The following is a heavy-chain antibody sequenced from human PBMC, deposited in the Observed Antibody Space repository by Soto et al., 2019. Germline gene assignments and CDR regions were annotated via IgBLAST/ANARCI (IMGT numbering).Heavy chain of an antibody. CDR3: ARGSKNITIFGVVLRPYYYGMDV. V-gene: IGHV4-34*01. CDR1: GGSFSGYY. J-gene: IGHJ6*02. D-gene: IGHD3-3*01. Sequence: TAETLSLTCAVYGGSFSGYYWSWIRQPPGKGLEWIGVINHSGSTNYNPALMSRGTISLDTSTNQFSLKLSSVTAADAAVYHCARGSKNITIFGVVLRPYYYGMDVWGQGTPVTVSS. CDR2: INHSGST.